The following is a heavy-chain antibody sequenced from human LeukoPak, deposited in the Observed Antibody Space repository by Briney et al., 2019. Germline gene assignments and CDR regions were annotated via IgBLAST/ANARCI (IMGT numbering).Heavy chain of an antibody. D-gene: IGHD2-2*01. CDR3: ARDGLSPYCSSTSCYHPTGTFDI. J-gene: IGHJ3*02. CDR2: IYYSGST. V-gene: IGHV4-59*01. CDR1: GGSISSYY. Sequence: SETLSLTCTVSGGSISSYYWSWIRQPPGKGLEWIGYIYYSGSTNYNPSLKSRVTISVDTSKNQFSLKLSSVTAADTAVYYCARDGLSPYCSSTSCYHPTGTFDIWGQGTMVTVSS.